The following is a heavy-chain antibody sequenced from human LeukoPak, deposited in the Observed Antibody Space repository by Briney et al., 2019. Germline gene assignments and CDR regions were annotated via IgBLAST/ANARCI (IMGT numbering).Heavy chain of an antibody. CDR3: ARNPGGIGDY. D-gene: IGHD4-23*01. V-gene: IGHV3-48*02. CDR2: ISGSSSST. Sequence: GGSLRLSCAASGFTFSIYSMNWVRQAPGKGLEWVSFISGSSSSTFYTDSVKGRFTVSRDNAKNTLYLQMNSLRDEDTAVYYCARNPGGIGDYWGQGTLVTVSS. CDR1: GFTFSIYS. J-gene: IGHJ4*02.